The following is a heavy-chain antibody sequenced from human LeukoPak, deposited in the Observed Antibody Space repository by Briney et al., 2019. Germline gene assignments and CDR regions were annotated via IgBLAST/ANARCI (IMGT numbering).Heavy chain of an antibody. D-gene: IGHD4-17*01. CDR2: FDPDNINT. J-gene: IGHJ3*02. V-gene: IGHV1-24*01. CDR3: AKAGPLTYEDGDSVRPFDM. CDR1: GFTLNELS. Sequence: ASVKVSCKVSGFTLNELSIHWVRQAPGKGLEWMGSFDPDNINTIDIEKFKGRVTLTEDTSTDTSYLEVSSLTSEDTAVYYCAKAGPLTYEDGDSVRPFDMWGQGTMVTVSS.